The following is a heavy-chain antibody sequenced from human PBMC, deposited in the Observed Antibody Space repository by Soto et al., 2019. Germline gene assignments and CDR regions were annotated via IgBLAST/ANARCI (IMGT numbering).Heavy chain of an antibody. CDR1: GFTFSSYG. CDR3: ARVRFSIFGVDKFDY. J-gene: IGHJ4*02. Sequence: GGSLRLSCAASGFTFSSYGMHWVRQAPGKGLEWVAVISYDGSNKYYADSVKGRFTISRDNSKNTLYLQMNSLRAEDTAVYYCARVRFSIFGVDKFDYWGQGTLVTVSS. V-gene: IGHV3-30*03. CDR2: ISYDGSNK. D-gene: IGHD3-3*01.